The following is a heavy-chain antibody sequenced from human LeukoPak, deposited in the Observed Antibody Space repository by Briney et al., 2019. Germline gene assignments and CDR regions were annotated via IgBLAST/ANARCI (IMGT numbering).Heavy chain of an antibody. D-gene: IGHD3-22*01. CDR1: LTFSPHW. Sequence: GGSLRPSCGLTFSPHWMHWVRQAPGKGLQWVSGISGSAGATCYADSVKGRFTISRDNSKNTLYLQMNSLRAEDTAVYYCAKAYESTGYYSHFDYWGQGTLVTVSS. CDR2: ISGSAGAT. J-gene: IGHJ4*02. CDR3: AKAYESTGYYSHFDY. V-gene: IGHV3-23*01.